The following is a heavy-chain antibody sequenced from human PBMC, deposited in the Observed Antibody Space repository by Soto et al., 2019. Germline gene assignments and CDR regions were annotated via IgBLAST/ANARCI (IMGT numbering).Heavy chain of an antibody. CDR2: INHSGST. D-gene: IGHD1-1*01. CDR3: ARGVEVYYYYYYGMDV. J-gene: IGHJ6*02. V-gene: IGHV4-34*01. Sequence: SETLSLTCTVSGGTISSYYWSWIRQPPGTGLEWIGEINHSGSTNYNPSLKSRVTISVDTSKNQFSLKLTSVTAADTAVYYCARGVEVYYYYYYGMDVWGQGTTVTVSS. CDR1: GGTISSYY.